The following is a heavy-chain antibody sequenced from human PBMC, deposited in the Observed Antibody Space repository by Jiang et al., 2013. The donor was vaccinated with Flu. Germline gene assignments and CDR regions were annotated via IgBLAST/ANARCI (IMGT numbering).Heavy chain of an antibody. Sequence: GPGLVKPSETLSLTCAVSGGSISSSNWWSWVRQPPGKGLEWIGEIYHSGSTNYNPSLKSRVTISVDKSKNQFSLKLSSVTAADTAVYYCASLDDSSGSRFDYWGQGTLVTVSS. D-gene: IGHD3-22*01. CDR3: ASLDDSSGSRFDY. CDR2: IYHSGST. CDR1: GGSISSSNW. J-gene: IGHJ4*02. V-gene: IGHV4-4*02.